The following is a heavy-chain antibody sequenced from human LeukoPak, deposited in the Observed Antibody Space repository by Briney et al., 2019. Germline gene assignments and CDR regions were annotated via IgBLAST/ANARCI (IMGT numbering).Heavy chain of an antibody. D-gene: IGHD1-7*01. J-gene: IGHJ4*02. Sequence: GGSLRLSCAASGFTFSSYAMSWVRQAPGKGLEWVSAISGSGGSIYYADSVKGRFTISRDNSKNTLYLQMNGLRAEDTAVYYCAKGTNWNYYFDYWGQGTLVTASS. CDR2: ISGSGGSI. CDR1: GFTFSSYA. CDR3: AKGTNWNYYFDY. V-gene: IGHV3-23*01.